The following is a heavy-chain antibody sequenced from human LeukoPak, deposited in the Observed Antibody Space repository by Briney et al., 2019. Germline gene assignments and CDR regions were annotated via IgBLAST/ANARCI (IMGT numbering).Heavy chain of an antibody. CDR3: ARVITYYYDSRGGY. J-gene: IGHJ4*02. CDR2: IFYNDAT. CDR1: GGSISSSSYY. V-gene: IGHV4-39*07. D-gene: IGHD3-22*01. Sequence: SETLSLTCTVSGGSISSSSYYWGWIRQPPGKGLEWIGTIFYNDATQYNPSLKSRVTISVDTSKNQFSLKLSSVTAADTAVYYCARVITYYYDSRGGYWGQGTLVTVSS.